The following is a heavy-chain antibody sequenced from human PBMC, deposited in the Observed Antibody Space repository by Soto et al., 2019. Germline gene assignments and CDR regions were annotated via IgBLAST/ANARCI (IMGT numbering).Heavy chain of an antibody. D-gene: IGHD1-26*01. CDR1: GYTFTSYG. J-gene: IGHJ5*02. CDR3: ARGWEPREVWFDP. V-gene: IGHV1-18*01. Sequence: QVQLVQSGAEVKKPGSSVKVSCKASGYTFTSYGISWVRQAPGQGLEWMGWISAYNGNTNYAQNLQGRVTMTTDTFTSTASMAVSSLRSDDTAVYYCARGWEPREVWFDPWGQGTLVTVSS. CDR2: ISAYNGNT.